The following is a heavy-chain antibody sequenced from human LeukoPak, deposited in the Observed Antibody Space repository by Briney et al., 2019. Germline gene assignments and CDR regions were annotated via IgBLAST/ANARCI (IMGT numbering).Heavy chain of an antibody. D-gene: IGHD3-9*01. CDR2: INAGNGNT. CDR3: ATDLAGFMGFDY. CDR1: GYTFTIYA. V-gene: IGHV1-3*01. Sequence: ASVKVSCKASGYTFTIYAMHWVRQAPGQRLEWMGWINAGNGNTKYSQKFQARVTITRDTSASTAYMELSSLRSEDTAVYYCATDLAGFMGFDYWGQGPLVTVSS. J-gene: IGHJ4*02.